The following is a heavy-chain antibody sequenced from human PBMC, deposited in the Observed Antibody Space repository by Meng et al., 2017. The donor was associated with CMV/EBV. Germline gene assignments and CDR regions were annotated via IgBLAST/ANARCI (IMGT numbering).Heavy chain of an antibody. D-gene: IGHD6-13*01. J-gene: IGHJ1*01. Sequence: ASVKVSCKASGGTFSSYGISWVRQAPGQGLEWMGWISAYNGNTNYAQKLQGRVTMTTDTSTSTAYMELRSLRSDDTAVYYCARDLAAAATGYFQHWGQGTLVTVSS. CDR1: GGTFSSYG. CDR3: ARDLAAAATGYFQH. V-gene: IGHV1-18*01. CDR2: ISAYNGNT.